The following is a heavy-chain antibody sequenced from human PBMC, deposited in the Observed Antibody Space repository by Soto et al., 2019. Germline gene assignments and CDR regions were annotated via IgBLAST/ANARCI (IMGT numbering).Heavy chain of an antibody. CDR3: ARELIVVVPAASYNWFDP. J-gene: IGHJ5*02. D-gene: IGHD2-2*01. V-gene: IGHV4-4*07. CDR1: GGSISSYY. CDR2: IYTSGST. Sequence: QVQLQESGPGLVKPSETLSLTCTVSGGSISSYYWSWIRQPAGKGLEWIGRIYTSGSTNYNPSLKSRVTMTVDTSKNQFSLKLSSVTAADTAVYYCARELIVVVPAASYNWFDPWGQGTLVTVSS.